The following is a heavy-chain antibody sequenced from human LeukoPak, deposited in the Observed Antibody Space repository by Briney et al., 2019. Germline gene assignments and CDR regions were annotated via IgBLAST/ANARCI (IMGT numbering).Heavy chain of an antibody. V-gene: IGHV4-34*01. CDR3: ARDQCSSSSCSVYNWFDP. Sequence: SETLSLTCAVYGGSFSGYYWSWIRQPPGKGLEWIGEINHSGSTNYNPSLKSRVTISVDTSKNQFSLKLSSVTAADTAVYYCARDQCSSSSCSVYNWFDPWGQGTLVTVSS. J-gene: IGHJ5*02. CDR2: INHSGST. D-gene: IGHD6-13*01. CDR1: GGSFSGYY.